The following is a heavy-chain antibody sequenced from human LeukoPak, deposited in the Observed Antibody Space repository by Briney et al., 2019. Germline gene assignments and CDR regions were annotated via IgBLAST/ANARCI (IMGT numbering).Heavy chain of an antibody. D-gene: IGHD3-9*01. Sequence: ASVKVSCKASGYTFTSYGISWVRQAPGQGLEWMGWINTNTGNPTYAQGFTGRFVFSLDTSVSTAYLQISSLKAEDTAVYYCARARDDILTGYFPPADYWGQGTLVTVSS. J-gene: IGHJ4*02. CDR3: ARARDDILTGYFPPADY. CDR2: INTNTGNP. V-gene: IGHV7-4-1*02. CDR1: GYTFTSYG.